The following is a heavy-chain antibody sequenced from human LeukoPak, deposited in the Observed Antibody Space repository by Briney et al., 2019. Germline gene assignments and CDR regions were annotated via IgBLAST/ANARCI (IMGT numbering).Heavy chain of an antibody. J-gene: IGHJ4*02. V-gene: IGHV3-7*01. CDR1: GFTFSNYW. D-gene: IGHD2-15*01. CDR3: ARVCSGGSCRDY. CDR2: IMQDGSEK. Sequence: GGSLRLSCAASGFTFSNYWMSWVRQAPGKGLEWVANIMQDGSEKYYVDSVKGRFTISRDNAKSSLYLQMNSLRAEDTAVYYCARVCSGGSCRDYWGQGTLVTVSS.